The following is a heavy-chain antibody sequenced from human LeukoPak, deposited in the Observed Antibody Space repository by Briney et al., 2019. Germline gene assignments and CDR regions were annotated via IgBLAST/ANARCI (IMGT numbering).Heavy chain of an antibody. D-gene: IGHD4-23*01. Sequence: ASVKVSCKASGYTFTSYGISWVRQAPGQGLEWMGWISAYNGNTNYAQKLQGRVTMTTDTSTSTAYMELRSLRSDDTAVYYCARNFAATVAKGHFDYWGQGTLVTVSS. V-gene: IGHV1-18*01. CDR1: GYTFTSYG. CDR2: ISAYNGNT. CDR3: ARNFAATVAKGHFDY. J-gene: IGHJ4*02.